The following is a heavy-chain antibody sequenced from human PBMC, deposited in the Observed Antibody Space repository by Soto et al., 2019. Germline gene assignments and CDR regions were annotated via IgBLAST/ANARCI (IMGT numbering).Heavy chain of an antibody. Sequence: SVKVSCKASGFTFTSSAVQWVRQARGQRLEWIGWIVVGSGNTNYAQKFQERVTITRDMSTSTAYMELSSLRSEDTAVYYCAAAGTYYYDSSGYYYPYYFDYWGQGTLVTVSS. CDR2: IVVGSGNT. CDR1: GFTFTSSA. CDR3: AAAGTYYYDSSGYYYPYYFDY. J-gene: IGHJ4*02. D-gene: IGHD3-22*01. V-gene: IGHV1-58*01.